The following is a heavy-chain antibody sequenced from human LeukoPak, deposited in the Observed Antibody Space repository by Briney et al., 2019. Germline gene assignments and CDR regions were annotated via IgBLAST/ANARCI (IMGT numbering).Heavy chain of an antibody. Sequence: SETLSLTCTVSGGSVSSSNYYWGWVRQPPGKGLEWIGSAYYPGRVDLISPLKSRVTVSLDTSKDQFSLQLTSVAPEDTAIYYCAIIDIAMIRGFSWGRGALVIVSS. D-gene: IGHD2-15*01. CDR3: AIIDIAMIRGFS. J-gene: IGHJ5*02. CDR2: AYYPGRV. CDR1: GGSVSSSNYY. V-gene: IGHV4-39*07.